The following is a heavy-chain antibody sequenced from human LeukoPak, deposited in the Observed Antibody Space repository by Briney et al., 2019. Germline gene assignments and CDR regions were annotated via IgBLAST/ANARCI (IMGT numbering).Heavy chain of an antibody. D-gene: IGHD6-13*01. V-gene: IGHV1-69*13. CDR1: GGTFSSYA. CDR2: IIPIFGTA. CDR3: ARDLQGAAGTVDY. Sequence: SVKVSCKASGGTFSSYAISWVRQAPGQGLEWMGGIIPIFGTANYAQKFQGRVTITADESTSTAYMELSSLRSEDTAVYYCARDLQGAAGTVDYWGQGTLVTVSS. J-gene: IGHJ4*02.